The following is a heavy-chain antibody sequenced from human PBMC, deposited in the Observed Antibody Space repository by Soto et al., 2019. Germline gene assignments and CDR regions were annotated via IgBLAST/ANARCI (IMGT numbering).Heavy chain of an antibody. J-gene: IGHJ4*02. CDR1: GGSISSGGYS. CDR3: AAGGGLPRYY. V-gene: IGHV4-30-2*01. D-gene: IGHD5-12*01. Sequence: HLQLQESGSGLVKPSQTLSLTCAVSGGSISSGGYSWSWIRQPPGKGLEWIGYIYHSGSTYYNPSRKSRVPISVDRSKNQFSLKLSSVTAADTAVYYCAAGGGLPRYYWGQGTLVTVSS. CDR2: IYHSGST.